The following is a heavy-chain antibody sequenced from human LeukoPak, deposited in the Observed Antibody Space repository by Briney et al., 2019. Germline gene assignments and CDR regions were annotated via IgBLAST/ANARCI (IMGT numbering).Heavy chain of an antibody. CDR1: GYSFTSYD. CDR3: ARESVYCSGGSCYSKRIDY. D-gene: IGHD2-15*01. CDR2: MNPNSGNT. Sequence: ASVTVSFKASGYSFTSYDINWVRQATGQGLEWMGWMNPNSGNTGYAQKFQGRVTMTRNTSISTAYMELSSLRSEDTAVYYCARESVYCSGGSCYSKRIDYWGQGTLVTVSS. J-gene: IGHJ4*02. V-gene: IGHV1-8*01.